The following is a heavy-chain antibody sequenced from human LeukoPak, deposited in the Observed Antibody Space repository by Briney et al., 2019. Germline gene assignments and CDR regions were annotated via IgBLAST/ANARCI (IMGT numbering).Heavy chain of an antibody. CDR3: ARARSSYGYGDAFDI. D-gene: IGHD5-18*01. J-gene: IGHJ3*02. CDR1: GFTFTDYA. Sequence: GGSLRLSCAASGFTFTDYAMTWVRQAPGKGLEWVSSISASGIMTYYADSVKGRSTISRDNSKNTLYLQMNSLRAEDTAVYYCARARSSYGYGDAFDIWGQGTMVTVSS. CDR2: ISASGIMT. V-gene: IGHV3-23*01.